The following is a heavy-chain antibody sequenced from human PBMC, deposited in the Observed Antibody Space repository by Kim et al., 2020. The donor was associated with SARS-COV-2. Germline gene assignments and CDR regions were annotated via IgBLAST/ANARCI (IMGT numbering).Heavy chain of an antibody. J-gene: IGHJ5*02. D-gene: IGHD3-22*01. CDR2: IYHSGST. Sequence: SETLSLTCAVSGGSISSSNWWSWVRQPPGKGLEWIGEIYHSGSTNYNPSLKSRVTISVDKSKNQFSLKLSSVTAADTAVYYCARDSGYYYDSSGYNNWFDPWGQGTLVTVSS. CDR3: ARDSGYYYDSSGYNNWFDP. CDR1: GGSISSSNW. V-gene: IGHV4-4*02.